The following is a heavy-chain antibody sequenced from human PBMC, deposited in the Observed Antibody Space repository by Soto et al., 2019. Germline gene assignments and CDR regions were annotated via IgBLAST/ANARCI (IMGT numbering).Heavy chain of an antibody. V-gene: IGHV4-59*01. CDR2: IYYSGST. Sequence: QVQLQESGPGLVKPSETLSLTCTVSGGSISSYYWSWIRQPPGKGLEWIGYIYYSGSTNYNPSLKSRVTISVDTSKNQFSLKLSSVTAADTAVYYCEVVVEGYYFDYWGQGTLVTVSS. CDR3: EVVVEGYYFDY. CDR1: GGSISSYY. J-gene: IGHJ4*02. D-gene: IGHD6-6*01.